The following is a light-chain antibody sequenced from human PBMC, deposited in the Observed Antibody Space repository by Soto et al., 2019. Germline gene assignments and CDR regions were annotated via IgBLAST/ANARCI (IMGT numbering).Light chain of an antibody. CDR3: SPYTSSNTYV. CDR1: SSDVGGYNS. J-gene: IGLJ1*01. V-gene: IGLV2-14*03. CDR2: NVS. Sequence: SVLTQPACVSGSPGQSIAISCTGTSSDVGGYNSVSWYQQHPGKAPKLMIYNVSNRPSGVSDRFSGSKAGNTASLTISGLQAEDEADYYCSPYTSSNTYVFGTGTKVT.